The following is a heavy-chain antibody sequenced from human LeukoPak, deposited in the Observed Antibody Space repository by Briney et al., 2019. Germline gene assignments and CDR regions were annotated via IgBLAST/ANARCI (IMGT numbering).Heavy chain of an antibody. CDR3: TTRPPPRSGRDGYNYSPPIDY. V-gene: IGHV3-33*01. J-gene: IGHJ4*02. CDR1: GFIFSGYG. D-gene: IGHD5-24*01. CDR2: IWFDGSNK. Sequence: GGSLRLSCAASGFIFSGYGVHWVGQAPGKGLEWVAVIWFDGSNKYYADSVKGRFTISRDNSKNTLYLQMNSLRAEDTAVYYCTTRPPPRSGRDGYNYSPPIDYWGQGTLVTVSS.